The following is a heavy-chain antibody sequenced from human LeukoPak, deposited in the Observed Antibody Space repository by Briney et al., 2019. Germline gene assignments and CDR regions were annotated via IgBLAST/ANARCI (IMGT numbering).Heavy chain of an antibody. D-gene: IGHD1-1*01. CDR1: GFTFSTYW. V-gene: IGHV3-7*01. CDR3: ARDHDGAFDI. CDR2: IKQDGSEK. Sequence: GGSLTLSCAASGFTFSTYWMSWVREAPGKGLEWVANIKQDGSEKYYVDSVKGRFTISRDNAKNSLYLQMNSLRAEDTAVYYCARDHDGAFDIWGQGTMVAVSS. J-gene: IGHJ3*02.